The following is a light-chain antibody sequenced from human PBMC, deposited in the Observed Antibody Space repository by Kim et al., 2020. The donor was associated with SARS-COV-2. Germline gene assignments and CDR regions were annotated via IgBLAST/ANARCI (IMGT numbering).Light chain of an antibody. V-gene: IGLV2-14*03. CDR2: DVS. J-gene: IGLJ2*01. CDR3: SSYTSDNVI. CDR1: SSDIGARNY. Sequence: PGQSITISCTGTSSDIGARNYVSWYQQHPGKAPELMIYDVSYRPSGISNRFSGSKSGNTASLTISGLQAEDEADYYCSSYTSDNVIFGGGTQLTVL.